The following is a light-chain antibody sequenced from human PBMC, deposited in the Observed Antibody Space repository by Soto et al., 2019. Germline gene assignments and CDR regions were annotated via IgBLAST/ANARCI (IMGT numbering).Light chain of an antibody. V-gene: IGLV2-8*01. J-gene: IGLJ2*01. Sequence: QSALTQPPSASGSPGQSVTISCTGTSSDVGGYHFVSWYQQHPGKAPKLLIYEVTKRPSGVPDRFSGSKSGNTASLTVSGLQPEDEADYYCSSYAVSNSVLFGGGTQLTVL. CDR3: SSYAVSNSVL. CDR2: EVT. CDR1: SSDVGGYHF.